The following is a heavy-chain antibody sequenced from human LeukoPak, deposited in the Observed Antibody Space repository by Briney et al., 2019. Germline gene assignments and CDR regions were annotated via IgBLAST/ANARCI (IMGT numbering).Heavy chain of an antibody. D-gene: IGHD5-12*01. J-gene: IGHJ3*02. V-gene: IGHV1-8*01. CDR2: MNPNSGNA. CDR1: GYTFTSYD. CDR3: ARYSGYARTDAFDI. Sequence: ASVKVSCKASGYTFTSYDINWVRQATGQGLEWMGWMNPNSGNAGYAQKFQGRVTMTRNTSISTAYMELSSLRSEDTAVYYCARYSGYARTDAFDIWGQGTMVTVSS.